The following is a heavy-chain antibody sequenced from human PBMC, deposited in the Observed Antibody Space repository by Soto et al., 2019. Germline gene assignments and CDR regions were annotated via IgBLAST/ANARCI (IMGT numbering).Heavy chain of an antibody. D-gene: IGHD2-2*01. CDR2: IYYSGRA. Sequence: QVQLQESGPGLVKPSETLSLTCTVSGGSISRYYWSWIRQSPGKGLEWIGYIYYSGRANYNPSLNSRVTVSVDMSRSQYSLKLSSVTAADTAVYYCASSGVSSMRALYYCYLDVWGRGTTVTVS. J-gene: IGHJ6*03. V-gene: IGHV4-59*01. CDR1: GGSISRYY. CDR3: ASSGVSSMRALYYCYLDV.